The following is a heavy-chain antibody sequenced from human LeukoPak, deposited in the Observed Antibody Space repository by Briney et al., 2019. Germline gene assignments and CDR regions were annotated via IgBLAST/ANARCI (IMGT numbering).Heavy chain of an antibody. V-gene: IGHV3-23*01. CDR1: GFTFSSYA. J-gene: IGHJ4*02. D-gene: IGHD2/OR15-2a*01. CDR3: AKDVMVEDS. CDR2: ISHSGGST. Sequence: SGGSLRLSCAASGFTFSSYAMNWVRQAPGKGLEWVSVISHSGGSTYYADSVKGRFIISRDNSKNTLFLQMKSLRAEDTAVYYFAKDVMVEDSWGPGTLVTVSS.